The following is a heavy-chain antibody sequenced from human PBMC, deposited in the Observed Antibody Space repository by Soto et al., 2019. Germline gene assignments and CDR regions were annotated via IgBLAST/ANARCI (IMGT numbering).Heavy chain of an antibody. CDR1: GFTFSDYY. CDR2: ISSSSSYT. Sequence: QVQLVESGGGLVKPGGSLRLSCAASGFTFSDYYMSWIRQAPGKGLEWVSYISSSSSYTNYADSVKGRFTISRDNAKNSLYLQMNSLRAEDTAVYYCARDPAPEDAGQLGQRDYYYYYYGMDVWGQGTTVTVSS. D-gene: IGHD4-17*01. J-gene: IGHJ6*02. V-gene: IGHV3-11*06. CDR3: ARDPAPEDAGQLGQRDYYYYYYGMDV.